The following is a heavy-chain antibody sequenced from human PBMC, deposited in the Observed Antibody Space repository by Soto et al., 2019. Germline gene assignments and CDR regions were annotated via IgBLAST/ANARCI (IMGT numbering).Heavy chain of an antibody. CDR3: ARKIECDY. CDR1: GFTLSTSA. J-gene: IGHJ4*02. D-gene: IGHD3-3*01. V-gene: IGHV3-30*04. Sequence: GSLRLSCAASGFTLSTSAMGWVRQAPGKGLEWVSIITNNGSNKYYADSVKGRFTISRDNSKNTLYLQMNSLRAEDTAVYYCARKIECDYWGQGTLVTVSS. CDR2: ITNNGSNK.